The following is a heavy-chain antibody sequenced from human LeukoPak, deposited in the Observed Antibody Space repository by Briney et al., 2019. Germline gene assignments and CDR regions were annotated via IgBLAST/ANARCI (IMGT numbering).Heavy chain of an antibody. Sequence: SETLSLTCTVSGSSINNNFWTWIRQPPGKGLEWIGYICSSGSANYNPSLKSRVIISGDTSKNQISLKLTSVTAADTAVYFCARHRDYYDTWGHGTLVTVSS. V-gene: IGHV4-59*08. CDR3: ARHRDYYDT. D-gene: IGHD3-22*01. CDR1: GSSINNNF. J-gene: IGHJ4*01. CDR2: ICSSGSA.